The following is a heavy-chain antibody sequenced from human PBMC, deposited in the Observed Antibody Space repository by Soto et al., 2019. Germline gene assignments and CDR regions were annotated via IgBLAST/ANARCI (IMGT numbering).Heavy chain of an antibody. V-gene: IGHV3-23*01. Sequence: PGGSLRLSCAASGFTFSSHAMSWVRQAPGKGLEWVSAISGSGGSTYYADSVKGRFTVSRDNSKNTLYLQMNSLRAEDTAVYYCAKEKNVDTAMVFGDAFDIWGQGTMVTVSS. D-gene: IGHD5-18*01. CDR1: GFTFSSHA. CDR3: AKEKNVDTAMVFGDAFDI. J-gene: IGHJ3*02. CDR2: ISGSGGST.